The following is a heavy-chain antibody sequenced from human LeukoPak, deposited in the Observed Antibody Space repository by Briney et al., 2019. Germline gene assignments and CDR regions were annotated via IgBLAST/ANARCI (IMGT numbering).Heavy chain of an antibody. CDR3: ARVGPTPYCSGGSCYSMDY. CDR1: GFTFSSYG. V-gene: IGHV3-33*01. Sequence: GRSLRLSCAASGFTFSSYGMHWVRQAPGKGLEWVAVIWYDGSNKYYADSVKGPFTISRDNSKNTLYLQMNSLRAEDTAVYYCARVGPTPYCSGGSCYSMDYWGQGTLVTVSS. CDR2: IWYDGSNK. D-gene: IGHD2-15*01. J-gene: IGHJ4*02.